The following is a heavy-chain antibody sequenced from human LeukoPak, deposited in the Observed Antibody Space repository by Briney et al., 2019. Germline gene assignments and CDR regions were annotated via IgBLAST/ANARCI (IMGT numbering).Heavy chain of an antibody. CDR2: ISGDGGST. CDR1: GFSVSTNY. Sequence: GGSLRLSCAASGFSVSTNYMAWVRQAPGKGLEWVSLISGDGGSTYYADSVKGRFTISRDNSKNSLYLQMNSLRTEDTALYYCAKADYYDSSGYYYSGLYYYGMDVWGQGTTVTVSS. D-gene: IGHD3-22*01. V-gene: IGHV3-43*02. CDR3: AKADYYDSSGYYYSGLYYYGMDV. J-gene: IGHJ6*02.